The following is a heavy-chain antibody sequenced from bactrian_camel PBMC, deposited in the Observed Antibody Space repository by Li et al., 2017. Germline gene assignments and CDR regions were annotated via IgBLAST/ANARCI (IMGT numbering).Heavy chain of an antibody. CDR2: LAYGGAVT. V-gene: IGHV3S54*01. D-gene: IGHD3*01. J-gene: IGHJ4*01. CDR1: AYT. Sequence: HVQLVESGGGSVQAGGPLRLSCVGDAYTVGWFRQAPGKNREGVATLAYGGAVTNYAESVKGRFTISQNSRKDTLYLEMNKLSPDDTAMYYCATSNDMSCGRSPWVASQYNRWGQGTQVTVS. CDR3: ATSNDMSCGRSPWVASQYNR.